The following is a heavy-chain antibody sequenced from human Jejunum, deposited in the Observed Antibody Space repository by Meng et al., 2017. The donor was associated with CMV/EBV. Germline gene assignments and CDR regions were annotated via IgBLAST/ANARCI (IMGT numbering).Heavy chain of an antibody. V-gene: IGHV1-8*01. J-gene: IGHJ5*02. CDR3: VRASVPYSSSTNWFDP. CDR1: GYTFRSHD. CDR2: MNTNSGDT. Sequence: SGYTFRSHDNHWVRQAPGQGLEWMGWMNTNSGDTAYAQKLQGRVSMTRDISTSTAYMELSSLRYEDTAVYYCVRASVPYSSSTNWFDPWGQGTLVTVSS. D-gene: IGHD6-6*01.